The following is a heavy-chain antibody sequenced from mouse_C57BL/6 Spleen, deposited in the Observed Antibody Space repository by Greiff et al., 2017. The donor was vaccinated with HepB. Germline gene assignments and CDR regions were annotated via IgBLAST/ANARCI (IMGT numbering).Heavy chain of an antibody. CDR3: ARGGNYAV. CDR1: GFTFSSYA. Sequence: EVKLQESGGGLVKPGGSLKLSCAASGFTFSSYAMSWVRQTPEKRLEWVATISDGGSYTYYPDNVKGRFTISRDNAKNNLYLQMSHLKSEDTAMYYCARGGNYAVWGTGTTVTVSS. J-gene: IGHJ1*03. V-gene: IGHV5-4*03. CDR2: ISDGGSYT.